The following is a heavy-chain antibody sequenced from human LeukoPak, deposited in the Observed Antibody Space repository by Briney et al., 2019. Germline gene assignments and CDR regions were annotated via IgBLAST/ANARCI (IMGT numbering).Heavy chain of an antibody. J-gene: IGHJ4*02. V-gene: IGHV3-48*04. Sequence: PGRSLRLSCAASGFTFSSYNMNWVRQAPGKGLEWVSYISPSSTRIDYAASVRGRFTISRDNAKNTLYLQMNSLRAEDTAVYYCARVRSGYRYFDYWGQGTLVTVSS. CDR1: GFTFSSYN. CDR3: ARVRSGYRYFDY. CDR2: ISPSSTRI. D-gene: IGHD5-18*01.